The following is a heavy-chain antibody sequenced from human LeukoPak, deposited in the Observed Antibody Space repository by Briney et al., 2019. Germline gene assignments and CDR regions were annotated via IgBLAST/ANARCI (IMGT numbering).Heavy chain of an antibody. CDR3: ARVSLVGGATTFDY. CDR2: IYYSGST. V-gene: IGHV4-59*01. CDR1: GGSISSYY. D-gene: IGHD1-26*01. J-gene: IGHJ4*02. Sequence: SETLSLTCTVSGGSISSYYWSWIRQPPGKGLEWIGYIYYSGSTNYNPSLKSRVTISVDTSKNQFSLKLSSVTAADTAVYYCARVSLVGGATTFDYWGQGTLVTVSS.